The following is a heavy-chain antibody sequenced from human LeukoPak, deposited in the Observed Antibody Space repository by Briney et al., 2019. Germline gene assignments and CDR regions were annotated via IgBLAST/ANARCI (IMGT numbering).Heavy chain of an antibody. CDR3: GSGLSSGSHYTDF. J-gene: IGHJ4*02. Sequence: PSETLSLTCTVSVGSISSNSYYWGWIRQPPGTGLEWIGNIYYSGGTSYNPSLKSRVTISLNTSKNQFSLRLSSVTAAVTAVYYCGSGLSSGSHYTDFWGQGTLVTVSS. V-gene: IGHV4-39*07. D-gene: IGHD3-10*01. CDR2: IYYSGGT. CDR1: VGSISSNSYY.